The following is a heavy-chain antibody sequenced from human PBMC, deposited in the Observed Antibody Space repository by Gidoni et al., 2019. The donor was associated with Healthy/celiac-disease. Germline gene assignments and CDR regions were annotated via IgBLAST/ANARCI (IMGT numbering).Heavy chain of an antibody. Sequence: QVQLVESGGGVVQPGRSLRLSCAASGFTFSSYGMPWVRQAPGKGLEWVAVISYDGSNKYYADSVKGRFTISRDNSKNTLYLQMNSLRAEDTAVYYCAKELIAAAGTVDAFDIWGQGTMITVSS. CDR2: ISYDGSNK. J-gene: IGHJ3*02. V-gene: IGHV3-30*18. CDR1: GFTFSSYG. CDR3: AKELIAAAGTVDAFDI. D-gene: IGHD6-13*01.